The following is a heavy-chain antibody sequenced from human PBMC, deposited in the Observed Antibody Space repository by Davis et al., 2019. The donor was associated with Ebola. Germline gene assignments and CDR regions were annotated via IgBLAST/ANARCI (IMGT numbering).Heavy chain of an antibody. CDR1: GFTFTSSA. D-gene: IGHD1-14*01. V-gene: IGHV1-58*02. CDR3: AASAGAVGKFDY. CDR2: IVVGSANT. J-gene: IGHJ4*01. Sequence: SVKVSCKASGFTFTSSAMQWVRQARGQRLEWIGWIVVGSANTNYAQKFQGRVTITRDMSTGTSYLDLSNVRSEDTAVYYCAASAGAVGKFDYWGQGTLVTVSS.